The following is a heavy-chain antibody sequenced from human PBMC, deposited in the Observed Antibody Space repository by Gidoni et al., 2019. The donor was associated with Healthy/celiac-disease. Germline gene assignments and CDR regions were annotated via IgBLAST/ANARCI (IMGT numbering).Heavy chain of an antibody. CDR2: IYYSGST. CDR3: ASLELGYCSSTSCYPPGGFDP. CDR1: GGSISSSSYY. J-gene: IGHJ5*02. D-gene: IGHD2-2*01. Sequence: QLQLQESGPGLVKPSETLSLTCTVSGGSISSSSYYWGWIRPPPGKGLEWIGSIYYSGSTYYNPSLKSRVTISVDTSKNQFSLKLSSVTAADTAVYYCASLELGYCSSTSCYPPGGFDPWGQGTLVTVSS. V-gene: IGHV4-39*01.